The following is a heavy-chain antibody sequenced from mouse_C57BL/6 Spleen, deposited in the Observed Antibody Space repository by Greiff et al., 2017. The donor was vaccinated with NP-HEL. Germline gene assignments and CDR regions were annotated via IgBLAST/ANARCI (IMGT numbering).Heavy chain of an antibody. CDR1: GYTFTSYW. V-gene: IGHV1-72*01. CDR3: ARYPPIYDGYFLDY. Sequence: QVQLQQPGAELVKPGASVKLSCKASGYTFTSYWMPWVKQRPGRGLEWIGRIDPNSGCTKYNENFKSKATLTVDKPSSTAYMQLSSLTSEDSAVYYCARYPPIYDGYFLDYWGQGTTLTVSS. CDR2: IDPNSGCT. D-gene: IGHD2-3*01. J-gene: IGHJ2*01.